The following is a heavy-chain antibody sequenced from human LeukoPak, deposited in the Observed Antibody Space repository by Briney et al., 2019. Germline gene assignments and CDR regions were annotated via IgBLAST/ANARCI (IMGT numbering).Heavy chain of an antibody. Sequence: GGSLRLSCAASGFTFSSYSMNWVRQAPGKGLEWVSSISSSSSYIYYADSVKGRFTISRDNAKNSLYLQMNSLRAEDTAVYYCASNYYGSGSFDHWGQGTLVTVSS. D-gene: IGHD3-10*01. CDR1: GFTFSSYS. CDR3: ASNYYGSGSFDH. CDR2: ISSSSSYI. V-gene: IGHV3-21*01. J-gene: IGHJ4*02.